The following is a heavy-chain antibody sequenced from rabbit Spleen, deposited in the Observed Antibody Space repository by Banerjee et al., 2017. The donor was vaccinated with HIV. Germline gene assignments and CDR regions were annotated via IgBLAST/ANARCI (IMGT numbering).Heavy chain of an antibody. CDR1: GVSFSGSSY. J-gene: IGHJ6*01. Sequence: QSLEESGGDLVKPGASLTLTCTASGVSFSGSSYMCWVRQAPGKGLEWIACIELGSSGFTYFASWAKGRFTISKTSSTTVTLHMTSLTAADTATYFCARDTSSSFSSYGMDLWGQGTLVTVS. V-gene: IGHV1S40*01. CDR2: IELGSSGFT. D-gene: IGHD1-1*01. CDR3: ARDTSSSFSSYGMDL.